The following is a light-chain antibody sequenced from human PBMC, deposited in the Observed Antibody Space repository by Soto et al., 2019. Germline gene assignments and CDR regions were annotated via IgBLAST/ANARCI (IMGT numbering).Light chain of an antibody. V-gene: IGLV3-21*04. J-gene: IGLJ2*01. CDR3: QVWDSFSDYVV. CDR1: NIGSKS. Sequence: SYELTQPPSVSVAPGKTARISCGGNNIGSKSVHWYQQKPGQAPVLVIYYDNDRPSGIPERISGSNSGNTATLTISRVEAGDEADYFCQVWDSFSDYVVFGGGTKVTVL. CDR2: YDN.